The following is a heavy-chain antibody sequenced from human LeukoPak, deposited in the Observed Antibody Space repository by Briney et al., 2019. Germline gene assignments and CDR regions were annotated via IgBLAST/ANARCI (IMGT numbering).Heavy chain of an antibody. CDR1: GFSFSFNSHA. CDR2: ISGSGGVT. J-gene: IGHJ4*02. Sequence: GGSLRLSCAASGFSFSFNSHAMSWVRQAPGKGLEWVSGISGSGGVTYSADCVKGRFTISRDNSKNTLYLQMNRLRGEDTAVYYCAIGGGVVMYYFDYWGQGTLVTVSS. D-gene: IGHD3-3*01. CDR3: AIGGGVVMYYFDY. V-gene: IGHV3-23*01.